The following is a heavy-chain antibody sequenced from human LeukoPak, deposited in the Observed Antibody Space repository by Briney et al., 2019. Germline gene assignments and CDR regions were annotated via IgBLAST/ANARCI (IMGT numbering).Heavy chain of an antibody. CDR1: GYTFTSYY. Sequence: ASVKVSCKASGYTFTSYYMHWVRQAPGPGLEWMGIVNPSGGSRSYAQKFQGRVTMTRDTSTTTVYMELSSLRSEDTAVYYRARAGVGAVAFDIWGQRTMVTVSS. J-gene: IGHJ3*02. D-gene: IGHD1-26*01. V-gene: IGHV1-46*01. CDR3: ARAGVGAVAFDI. CDR2: VNPSGGSR.